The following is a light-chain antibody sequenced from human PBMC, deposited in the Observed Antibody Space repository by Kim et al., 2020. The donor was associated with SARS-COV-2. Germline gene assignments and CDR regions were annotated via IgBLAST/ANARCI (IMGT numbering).Light chain of an antibody. CDR3: QQRGSWPPALT. J-gene: IGKJ4*01. V-gene: IGKV3-11*01. Sequence: PGESAALSCRASPSVDISLAWYQQTPGQPSRLLIYDAAIRAAGVPDRFSGSGSGTEFTLTIASLAPEDFAVYYCQQRGSWPPALTFGGGTKVDIK. CDR1: PSVDIS. CDR2: DAA.